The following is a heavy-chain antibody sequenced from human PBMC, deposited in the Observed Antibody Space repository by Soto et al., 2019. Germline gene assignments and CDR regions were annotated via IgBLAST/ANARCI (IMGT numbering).Heavy chain of an antibody. CDR2: VSANNGHT. CDR1: GFTFSNYG. D-gene: IGHD2-8*01. CDR3: ARDIESVTAKHFFYYYAMDV. J-gene: IGHJ6*02. V-gene: IGHV1-18*01. Sequence: ASVKVSCKASGFTFSNYGLNWVRQAPGQGLEWMGWVSANNGHTNYAQNLQGRVSMTTDTSTSTTYMELRGLTFDDTAVYYCARDIESVTAKHFFYYYAMDVWGQGTTVTVS.